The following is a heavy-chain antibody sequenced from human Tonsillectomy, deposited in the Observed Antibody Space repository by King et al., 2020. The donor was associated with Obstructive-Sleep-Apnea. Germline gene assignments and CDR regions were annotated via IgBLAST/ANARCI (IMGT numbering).Heavy chain of an antibody. J-gene: IGHJ4*02. CDR3: ARGEGGLEPLYDY. Sequence: VQLVESGGGLVQPGGSLRLSCAASGFTFRSYSMNWVRQAPGKGLEWVSYISSSSSTIYYADSVKGRFTISRDIAKNSLYLQMNSLRAEDTAVYYCARGEGGLEPLYDYWGQGTLVTVSS. CDR1: GFTFRSYS. CDR2: ISSSSSTI. V-gene: IGHV3-48*04. D-gene: IGHD1-1*01.